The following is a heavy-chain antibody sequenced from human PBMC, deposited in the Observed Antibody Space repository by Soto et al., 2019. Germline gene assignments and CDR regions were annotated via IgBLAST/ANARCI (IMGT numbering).Heavy chain of an antibody. CDR1: GGSISSGGYY. Sequence: SEXLSLTCTVSGGSISSGGYYWSWIRQHPGKGLEWIGYIYYSGSTYYNPSLKGRVTISVDTSKNQFSLKLSSVTAADTAVYYCARRGFFYGSSSEYFDYWGQGTLVTVSS. V-gene: IGHV4-31*03. CDR3: ARRGFFYGSSSEYFDY. J-gene: IGHJ4*02. D-gene: IGHD6-6*01. CDR2: IYYSGST.